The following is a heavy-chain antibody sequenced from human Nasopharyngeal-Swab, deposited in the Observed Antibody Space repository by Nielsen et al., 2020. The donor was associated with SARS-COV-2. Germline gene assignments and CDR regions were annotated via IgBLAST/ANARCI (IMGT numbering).Heavy chain of an antibody. CDR3: AREDCGEVFDS. V-gene: IGHV3-30-3*01. CDR1: GFNFDSYA. CDR2: ISYEDSDG. J-gene: IGHJ4*02. Sequence: GESLKISCAGSGFNFDSYAMHWVRQAPGKGLEWVAVISYEDSDGDYADSVKGRFTISRDNSKNTVYLQMDSLRTEDTAVYYCAREDCGEVFDSWGQGTLVTVSS. D-gene: IGHD4-17*01.